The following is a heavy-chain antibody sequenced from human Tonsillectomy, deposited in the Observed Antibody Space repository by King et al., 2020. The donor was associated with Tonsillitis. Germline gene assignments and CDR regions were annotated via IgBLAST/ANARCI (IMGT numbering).Heavy chain of an antibody. Sequence: EVQLVESGGGLVQPGGSLRLSCAASGFTFSSYAMSWVRQAPGKGLEWVSAISGSGGSTYYADSVKGRFTISRDNSKNTLYLQMNSLRAEDTAVYYCAKGEHYAPYYYYGMDVWGQGTTVTVSS. CDR1: GFTFSSYA. J-gene: IGHJ6*02. CDR3: AKGEHYAPYYYYGMDV. V-gene: IGHV3-23*04. D-gene: IGHD4-17*01. CDR2: ISGSGGST.